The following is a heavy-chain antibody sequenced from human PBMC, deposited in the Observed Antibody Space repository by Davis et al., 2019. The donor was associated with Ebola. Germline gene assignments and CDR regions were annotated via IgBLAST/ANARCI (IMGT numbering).Heavy chain of an antibody. CDR3: ARDRYSDGSGYFFEQSH. Sequence: GESLKISCAASGFTFRTHNMHWVRQAPDKGLEWVALLSHDGSEVSYADSVKGRFTISRENGKNSVYLQMSSLRDEDTAVYYCARDRYSDGSGYFFEQSHWGQGTLVTVSS. V-gene: IGHV3-30*03. J-gene: IGHJ4*02. CDR2: LSHDGSEV. CDR1: GFTFRTHN. D-gene: IGHD3-22*01.